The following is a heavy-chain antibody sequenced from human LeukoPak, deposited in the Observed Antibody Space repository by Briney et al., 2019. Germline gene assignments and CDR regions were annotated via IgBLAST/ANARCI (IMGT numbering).Heavy chain of an antibody. CDR2: IIPISGTA. CDR1: GGTFSSYA. V-gene: IGHV1-69*01. D-gene: IGHD3-22*01. J-gene: IGHJ1*01. CDR3: ARDLFYYDSSGYSAGYFQH. Sequence: ASVKVSCKASGGTFSSYAISWVRQTPGQGLYWMGGIIPISGTANYAQEFQGRVTITADESTSTAYMELSSLRSEDTAVYYCARDLFYYDSSGYSAGYFQHWGQGTLVTVSS.